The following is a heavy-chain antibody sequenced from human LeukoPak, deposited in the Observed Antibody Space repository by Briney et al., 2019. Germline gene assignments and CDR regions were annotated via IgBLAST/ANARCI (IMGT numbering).Heavy chain of an antibody. CDR3: AKDLVGAHDAFDI. D-gene: IGHD1-26*01. J-gene: IGHJ3*02. V-gene: IGHV3-7*03. CDR2: INPDGNKK. CDR1: GLTFSSSW. Sequence: GGSLRLSCAVSGLTFSSSWMDWVRQAPGKGLEWVASINPDGNKKYSADSVKGRFTISRDNAENSLYLQMNSLRAEDTAVYYCAKDLVGAHDAFDIWGQGTMVTVSS.